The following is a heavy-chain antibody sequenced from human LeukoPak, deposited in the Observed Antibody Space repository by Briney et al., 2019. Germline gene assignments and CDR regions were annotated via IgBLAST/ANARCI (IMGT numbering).Heavy chain of an antibody. CDR1: GFTFSSYA. V-gene: IGHV4-4*09. Sequence: GSLRLSCAASGFTFSSYAMSWVRQAPGKGLEWIGYIYGNGTTFYNPSLKSRVTMSVDTSRNRFSLNLRSVTAADTAVYYSARTLCSRTSCYDGRGNALDIWGQGTRVTVSA. J-gene: IGHJ3*02. CDR3: ARTLCSRTSCYDGRGNALDI. D-gene: IGHD2-2*01. CDR2: IYGNGTT.